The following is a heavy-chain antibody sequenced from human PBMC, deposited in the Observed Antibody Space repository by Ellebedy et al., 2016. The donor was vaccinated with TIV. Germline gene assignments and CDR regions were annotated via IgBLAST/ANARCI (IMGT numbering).Heavy chain of an antibody. Sequence: SVKVSXXASGGTFSSYAISWVRQAPGQGLEWMGGIIPIFGTANYAQKLQGRVTMTTDTSTSTAYMELRSLRSDDTAVYYCARDIYYDSTHHDAFDIWGQGTMVTVSS. V-gene: IGHV1-69*05. D-gene: IGHD3-22*01. J-gene: IGHJ3*02. CDR2: IIPIFGTA. CDR1: GGTFSSYA. CDR3: ARDIYYDSTHHDAFDI.